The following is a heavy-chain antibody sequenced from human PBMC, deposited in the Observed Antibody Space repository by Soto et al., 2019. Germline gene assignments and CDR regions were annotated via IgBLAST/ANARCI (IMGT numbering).Heavy chain of an antibody. CDR3: TTTYTSAVAENLDY. D-gene: IGHD6-19*01. CDR2: IKRETDGGAT. Sequence: GGSLRLSCGASGFTFSNAWMNWVRQAPGKGLEWVGRIKRETDGGATDYTAPVKGRFTISRDDSKNTLHLQMNSLKTEDTGMYYCTTTYTSAVAENLDYWGQGTRVTVSS. J-gene: IGHJ4*02. V-gene: IGHV3-15*07. CDR1: GFTFSNAW.